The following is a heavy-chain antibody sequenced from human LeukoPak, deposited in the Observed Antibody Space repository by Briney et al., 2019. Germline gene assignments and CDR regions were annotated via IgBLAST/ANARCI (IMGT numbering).Heavy chain of an antibody. D-gene: IGHD6-6*01. Sequence: ASVKVSCKASGYTFTSYDVNWVRQAPGKGLEWMGGFDPEDGETIYAQKFQGRVTMTEDTSTDTAYMELSSLRSEDTAVYYCATGIGLSSSEDYWGQGTLVTVSS. V-gene: IGHV1-24*01. J-gene: IGHJ4*02. CDR1: GYTFTSYD. CDR2: FDPEDGET. CDR3: ATGIGLSSSEDY.